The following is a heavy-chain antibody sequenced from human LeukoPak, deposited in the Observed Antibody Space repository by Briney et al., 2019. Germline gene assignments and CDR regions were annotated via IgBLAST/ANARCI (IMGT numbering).Heavy chain of an antibody. Sequence: PSQTLSLTCAVSGGSISSGGYSWSWIRQPPGKGLEWIGYIYHSGSTYYNPSLKSRVTISVDRSKSQFSLKLSSVTAADTAVYYCARGGMATITRVNWFDPWGQGTLVTVSS. CDR1: GGSISSGGYS. CDR3: ARGGMATITRVNWFDP. D-gene: IGHD5-24*01. J-gene: IGHJ5*02. CDR2: IYHSGST. V-gene: IGHV4-30-2*01.